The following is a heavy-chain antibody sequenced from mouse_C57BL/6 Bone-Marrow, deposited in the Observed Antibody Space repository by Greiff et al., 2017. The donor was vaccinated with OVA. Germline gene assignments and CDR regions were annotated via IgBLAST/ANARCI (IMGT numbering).Heavy chain of an antibody. CDR1: GYTFTSYW. V-gene: IGHV1-55*01. J-gene: IGHJ1*03. Sequence: QVQLQQPGAELVKPGASVKVSCKASGYTFTSYWMHWVKQRPGQGLEWIGDIYPGSGSTNYNEKFKSKATLTVDTSSSTAYMQLSSLTSEDSAVYYCANWYFDVWGTGTTVTVSS. CDR2: IYPGSGST. CDR3: ANWYFDV.